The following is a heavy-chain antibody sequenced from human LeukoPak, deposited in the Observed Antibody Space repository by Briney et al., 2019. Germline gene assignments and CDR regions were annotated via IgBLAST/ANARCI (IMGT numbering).Heavy chain of an antibody. J-gene: IGHJ4*02. CDR3: AKGRYYDSSGYPIDY. D-gene: IGHD3-22*01. CDR1: GFSFSSYD. V-gene: IGHV3-30*02. CDR2: IRFDANIK. Sequence: GGSLRLSCAASGFSFSSYDMHWVRQAPGKGLEWVAFIRFDANIKYFADSVKGRFTISRDTSQNTLYLQMNSLRAEDTAVYYCAKGRYYDSSGYPIDYWGQGTLVTVSS.